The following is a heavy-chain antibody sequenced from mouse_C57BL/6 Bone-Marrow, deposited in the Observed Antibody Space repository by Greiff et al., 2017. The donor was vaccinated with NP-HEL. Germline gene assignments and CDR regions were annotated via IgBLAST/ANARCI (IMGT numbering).Heavy chain of an antibody. D-gene: IGHD1-1*02. J-gene: IGHJ2*01. CDR1: GFTFSDYY. CDR2: ISNGGGSP. Sequence: EVQLVESGGGLVQPGGSLKLSCAASGFTFSDYYMYWVRQTPEKRLEWVAYISNGGGSPYYPDPVKGRFTIARDNAKNTLYLQMSRLKSEDTAMYYCARHGGYPLDYWGQGTTLTVSS. CDR3: ARHGGYPLDY. V-gene: IGHV5-12*01.